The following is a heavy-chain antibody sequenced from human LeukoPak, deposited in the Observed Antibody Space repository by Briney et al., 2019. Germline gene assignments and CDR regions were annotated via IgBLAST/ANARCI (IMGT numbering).Heavy chain of an antibody. J-gene: IGHJ6*02. CDR1: GFSFSTSW. V-gene: IGHV3-74*01. Sequence: GGSLRLSCAASGFSFSTSWMHWVRQAPGKGLVWVSRINPDGSSTNYADSVKGRFTISRDNSKNTLYLQMNSLRAEDTAVYYCAKNVAGGVRYSSRLTYYYGMDVWGQGTTVTVSS. CDR3: AKNVAGGVRYSSRLTYYYGMDV. CDR2: INPDGSST. D-gene: IGHD2-21*01.